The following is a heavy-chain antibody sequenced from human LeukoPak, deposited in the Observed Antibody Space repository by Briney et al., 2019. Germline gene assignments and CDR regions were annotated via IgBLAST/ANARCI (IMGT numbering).Heavy chain of an antibody. Sequence: PGGSLRLSCAASGFTFKSYWMHWVRQVPGRGLVWVSRINSDGSSTSYADSVKGRFTISRNNAKNTLFLQMNSLGAEDTAVYYCVRGDFWSGAAYYYYYMDVWGKGTTVTVSS. CDR2: INSDGSST. CDR3: VRGDFWSGAAYYYYYMDV. CDR1: GFTFKSYW. D-gene: IGHD3-3*01. V-gene: IGHV3-74*01. J-gene: IGHJ6*03.